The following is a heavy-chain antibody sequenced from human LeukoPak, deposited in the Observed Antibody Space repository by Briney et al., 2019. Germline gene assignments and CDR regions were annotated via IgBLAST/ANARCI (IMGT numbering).Heavy chain of an antibody. Sequence: SETLSLTCTVSGGXISSYYCSWIRQPPGKGLKWIGYIYYSGSTNYNPSLKSRVTISVDTSKNQFSLKLSSVTAADTAVYYCARTRITIFGVVTEFDYWGQGTLVTVSS. V-gene: IGHV4-59*01. J-gene: IGHJ4*02. CDR2: IYYSGST. CDR3: ARTRITIFGVVTEFDY. D-gene: IGHD3-3*01. CDR1: GGXISSYY.